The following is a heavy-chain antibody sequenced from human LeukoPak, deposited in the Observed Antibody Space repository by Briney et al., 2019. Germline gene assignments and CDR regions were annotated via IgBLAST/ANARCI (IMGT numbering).Heavy chain of an antibody. CDR3: AGPYDFWSGYPRVLGWYY. J-gene: IGHJ4*02. Sequence: GASVKVSCKASGGTFSSYAISWVRQAPGQGLEWMGGIIPIFGTANYAQKFQGRVTITADESTSTAYMELSSLRSEDTAVYYCAGPYDFWSGYPRVLGWYYWGQGTLVTVSS. CDR2: IIPIFGTA. D-gene: IGHD3-3*01. CDR1: GGTFSSYA. V-gene: IGHV1-69*13.